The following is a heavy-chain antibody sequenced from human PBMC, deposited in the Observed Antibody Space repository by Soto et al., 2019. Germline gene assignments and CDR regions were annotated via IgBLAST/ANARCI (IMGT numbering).Heavy chain of an antibody. Sequence: GASVKVSCKASGYTFTSYGISWVRQAPGQRLERMGWISAYNGNINYAQKLQGRVTMTTDTSTSTAYMELRSLRSDDTAVYYCARDSPDYGDYLYYFDYWGQGTLVTVSS. CDR3: ARDSPDYGDYLYYFDY. CDR2: ISAYNGNI. CDR1: GYTFTSYG. J-gene: IGHJ4*02. V-gene: IGHV1-18*01. D-gene: IGHD4-17*01.